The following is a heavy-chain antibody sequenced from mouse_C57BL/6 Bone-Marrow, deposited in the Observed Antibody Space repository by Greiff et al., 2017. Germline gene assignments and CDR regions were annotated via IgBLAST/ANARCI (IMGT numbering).Heavy chain of an antibody. J-gene: IGHJ3*01. CDR2: IYPGSGST. CDR3: ASPLFAY. V-gene: IGHV1-55*01. Sequence: QVQLQQPGAELVKPGASVKMSCKASGYTFTSYWITWVKQRPGQGLEWIGDIYPGSGSTNYNEKFKSKATLTVDTSSSTAYMQRSSLTSEDAAVYDCASPLFAYWGQGTLVTVSA. CDR1: GYTFTSYW.